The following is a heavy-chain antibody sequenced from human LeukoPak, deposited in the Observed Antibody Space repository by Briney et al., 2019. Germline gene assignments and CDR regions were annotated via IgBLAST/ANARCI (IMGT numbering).Heavy chain of an antibody. CDR3: AKDSDFWSGYYIDY. CDR1: GFTFSSYG. D-gene: IGHD3-3*01. Sequence: PGGSLRLSCAASGFTFSSYGMHWVRQAPGKGLEWVVFIRYDGSNKYYADSVKGRFTISRDNSKNTLYLQMNSLRAEDTAVYYCAKDSDFWSGYYIDYWGQGTLVTVSS. CDR2: IRYDGSNK. V-gene: IGHV3-30*02. J-gene: IGHJ4*02.